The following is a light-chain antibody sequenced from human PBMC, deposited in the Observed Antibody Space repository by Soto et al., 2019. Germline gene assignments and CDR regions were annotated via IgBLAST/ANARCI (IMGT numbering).Light chain of an antibody. CDR1: QTISRY. Sequence: IQMSQSPTSLSASVRDRVTITCRARQTISRYLSWYQKKPGKAPKLLIFAASSLQGGVPSRFRGSGSGTDFTLTISCLQVEDFATYYCQQSYSTPYTFGKGTKREIK. J-gene: IGKJ2*01. CDR3: QQSYSTPYT. V-gene: IGKV1-39*01. CDR2: AAS.